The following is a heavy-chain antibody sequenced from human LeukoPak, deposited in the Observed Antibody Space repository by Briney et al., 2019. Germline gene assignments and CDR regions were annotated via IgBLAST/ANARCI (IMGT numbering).Heavy chain of an antibody. D-gene: IGHD6-19*01. CDR1: GGSISSSTYY. CDR3: ARGRYSSGWYAGYFQH. V-gene: IGHV4-39*01. CDR2: IYYSGST. J-gene: IGHJ1*01. Sequence: SETLSLTCSVSGGSISSSTYYWGWIRQPPGKGLEWIGSIYYSGSTYYNPSLKSRVTISVDTSKNQFSLKLSSVTAADTAVYYCARGRYSSGWYAGYFQHWGQGTLVTVSS.